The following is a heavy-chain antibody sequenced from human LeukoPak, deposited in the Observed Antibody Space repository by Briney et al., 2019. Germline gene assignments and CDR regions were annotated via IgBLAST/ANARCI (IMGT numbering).Heavy chain of an antibody. CDR3: ARLYYYGSGSFDL. CDR1: GGSISSYY. CDR2: IYYSGST. V-gene: IGHV4-59*08. J-gene: IGHJ2*01. D-gene: IGHD3-10*01. Sequence: PSETLSLTCTVSGGSISSYYWSWIRQPPGKGLEWIGYIYYSGSTNYNPSLKSRVTISVDTSKNQFSLKLSSVTAADTAVYYCARLYYYGSGSFDLWGRGTLVTVSS.